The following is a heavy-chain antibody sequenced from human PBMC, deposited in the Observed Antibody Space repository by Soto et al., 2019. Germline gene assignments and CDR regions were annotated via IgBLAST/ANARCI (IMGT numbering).Heavy chain of an antibody. Sequence: QVQLQQWGAGLLKPSETLSLSCAVSGGSFSSYYWSWIRQPPGKGLEWIGEINHSGTTNYNPSLKSRVTIPLDTSKNQFSLKLSSVTAADTAMYYCARMAAVIVSPVLYFYMDVWGKWTTVTVSS. CDR2: INHSGTT. J-gene: IGHJ6*03. V-gene: IGHV4-34*01. CDR1: GGSFSSYY. D-gene: IGHD2-2*01. CDR3: ARMAAVIVSPVLYFYMDV.